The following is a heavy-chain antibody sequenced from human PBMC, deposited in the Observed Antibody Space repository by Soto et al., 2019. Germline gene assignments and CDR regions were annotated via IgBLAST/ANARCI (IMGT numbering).Heavy chain of an antibody. CDR3: ARDADASGWYHYGMDV. V-gene: IGHV3-7*01. J-gene: IGHJ6*02. CDR1: GFTLSSYW. CDR2: IKQDGSEK. D-gene: IGHD6-19*01. Sequence: GSLRLSCAASGFTLSSYWMNWVHQAPGKGLEWVANIKQDGSEKYYVDSVKGRFFISRDNAKNSLYLQLNSLRAEDTAVYYCARDADASGWYHYGMDVWGQGTLVTVSS.